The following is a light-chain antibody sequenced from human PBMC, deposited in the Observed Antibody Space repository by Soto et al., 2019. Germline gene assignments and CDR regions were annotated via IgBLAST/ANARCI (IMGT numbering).Light chain of an antibody. CDR1: QTVSSF. J-gene: IGKJ1*01. Sequence: VVKLSAATVSLTKGERATLSCRASQTVSSFLAWYQQKPGQAPRLLIYGASTRATGIPARFSGSGSGTDFTLTISRLEPDDFAVYYCQQYGISGTFGQGTKV. CDR3: QQYGISGT. V-gene: IGKV3-20*01. CDR2: GAS.